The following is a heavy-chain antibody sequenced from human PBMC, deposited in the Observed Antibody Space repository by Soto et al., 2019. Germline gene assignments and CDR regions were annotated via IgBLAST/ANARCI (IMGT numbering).Heavy chain of an antibody. J-gene: IGHJ6*03. CDR3: AKLVDAVAYYYYYMDV. CDR2: ISGSGGST. CDR1: GFTFSSYA. D-gene: IGHD2-15*01. V-gene: IGHV3-23*01. Sequence: EVQLLESGGGLVQPGGSLRVSCAASGFTFSSYAMSWVRQAPGKGLEWVSAISGSGGSTYYADSVKGRFTISRDNSKNTLYLQMNSLRAEDTAVYYCAKLVDAVAYYYYYMDVWGKGTTVTVSS.